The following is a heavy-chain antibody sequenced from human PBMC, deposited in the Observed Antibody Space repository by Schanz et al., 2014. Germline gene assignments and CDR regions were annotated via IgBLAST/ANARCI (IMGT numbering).Heavy chain of an antibody. J-gene: IGHJ1*01. CDR1: GFAFSVYG. V-gene: IGHV3-33*01. Sequence: VQLVESGGGFVQPGGSLGLSCAASGFAFSVYGMHWVRQAPGKGPEWVAVIWSDGSTKYYADSVKGRFTISRDNAKNSVSLQMRRLRVEDTAVYYCASGVHVSSLQKGLQFWGRGTLVIVSS. CDR3: ASGVHVSSLQKGLQF. D-gene: IGHD3-10*01. CDR2: IWSDGSTK.